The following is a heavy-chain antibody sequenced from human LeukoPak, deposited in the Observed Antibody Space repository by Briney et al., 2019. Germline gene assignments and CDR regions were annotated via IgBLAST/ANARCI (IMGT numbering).Heavy chain of an antibody. CDR1: GGTFSSYA. D-gene: IGHD6-13*01. CDR3: ARDGSSLGRHYFDY. J-gene: IGHJ4*02. Sequence: SVKVSCKASGGTFSSYAISWVRQAPGQGLEWMGGIIPIFGTANYAQKFQGRVTITTDESTSAAYMELSSLRSEDTAVYYCARDGSSLGRHYFDYWGQGTLVTVSS. CDR2: IIPIFGTA. V-gene: IGHV1-69*05.